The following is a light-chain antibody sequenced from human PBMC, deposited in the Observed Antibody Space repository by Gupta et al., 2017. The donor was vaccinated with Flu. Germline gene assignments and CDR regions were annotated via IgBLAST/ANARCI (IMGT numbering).Light chain of an antibody. CDR1: TGHVETYNR. V-gene: IGLV2-23*02. Sequence: QSALTHPPSVSASPGHSIPLSCPGTTGHVETYNRVAWYQQHPGKAPKLIIYEVTQRPSGVSDRFAGSKSGKTASLTISGLQAEDESEYYCCSHGGSNNYAIFGGGTKVTVL. CDR2: EVT. CDR3: CSHGGSNNYAI. J-gene: IGLJ2*01.